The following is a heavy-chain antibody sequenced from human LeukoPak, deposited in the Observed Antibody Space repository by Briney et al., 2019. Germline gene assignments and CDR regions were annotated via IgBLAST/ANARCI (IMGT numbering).Heavy chain of an antibody. CDR1: GFTFSNYW. V-gene: IGHV3-23*01. CDR3: AKDTSIGRYCTNGVCSPFDY. Sequence: PGGSLRLSCAASGFTFSNYWMSWVRQAPGKGLEWVSAISDSGGSTYDADSVKGRFTISRDNSKNTLYLQMNSLRAEDTAVYYCAKDTSIGRYCTNGVCSPFDYWGQGTLVTVSS. CDR2: ISDSGGST. D-gene: IGHD2-8*01. J-gene: IGHJ4*02.